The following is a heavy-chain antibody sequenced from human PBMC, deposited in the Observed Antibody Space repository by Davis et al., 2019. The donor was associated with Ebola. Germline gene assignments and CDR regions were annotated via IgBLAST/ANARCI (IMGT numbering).Heavy chain of an antibody. D-gene: IGHD3-16*01. V-gene: IGHV3-7*01. CDR1: GFSFSSYW. Sequence: GESLKISCAASGFSFSSYWLSWVRQAPGKGLEWVATIPHVGSEKYYVDSVKGRFTSSRDNAKNSLYLQMNSLRVEDTAVYYCARDWAGLDVWGKGTTVTVSS. CDR3: ARDWAGLDV. J-gene: IGHJ6*04. CDR2: IPHVGSEK.